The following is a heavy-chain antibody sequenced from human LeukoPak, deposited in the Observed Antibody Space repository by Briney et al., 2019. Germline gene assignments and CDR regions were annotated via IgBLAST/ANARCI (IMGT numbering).Heavy chain of an antibody. V-gene: IGHV3-23*01. J-gene: IGHJ6*03. CDR1: GFTFSSYG. CDR2: ISGSGGST. Sequence: GGTLRLSCAASGFTFSSYGMSWVRQAPGKGLEWVSAISGSGGSTYYADSVKGRFTISRDNAKNSLYLQMNSLRAEDTAVYYCARGAMASYYYYYYMDVWGKGTTVTISS. CDR3: ARGAMASYYYYYYMDV. D-gene: IGHD5-18*01.